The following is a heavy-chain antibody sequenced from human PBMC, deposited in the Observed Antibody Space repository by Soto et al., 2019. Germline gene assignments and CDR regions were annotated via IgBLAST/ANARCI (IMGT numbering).Heavy chain of an antibody. CDR2: IYYSGST. D-gene: IGHD2-15*01. Sequence: SETLSLTCTVSGGSISSGGYYWSWIRQHPGKGLEWIGYIYYSGSTYYNPSLKSRVNISVDTSKNQFFLKLSSVTAADTAVYYCASAQGGYCSGGSCYSYDYWGQGTLVTVSS. V-gene: IGHV4-31*03. J-gene: IGHJ4*02. CDR3: ASAQGGYCSGGSCYSYDY. CDR1: GGSISSGGYY.